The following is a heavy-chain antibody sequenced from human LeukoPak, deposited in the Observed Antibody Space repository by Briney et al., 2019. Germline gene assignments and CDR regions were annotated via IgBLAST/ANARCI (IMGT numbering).Heavy chain of an antibody. Sequence: GGSLRLSCAASGFTFSSYSMNWVRQAPGKGLEWVSYISSSSSTIYYADSVKGRFTISRDNAKNSLYLQMNSLRAEDTAIYYCAKGAGGFSYYNWFDPWGQGTLVTVSS. V-gene: IGHV3-48*01. CDR2: ISSSSSTI. CDR3: AKGAGGFSYYNWFDP. CDR1: GFTFSSYS. D-gene: IGHD5-18*01. J-gene: IGHJ5*02.